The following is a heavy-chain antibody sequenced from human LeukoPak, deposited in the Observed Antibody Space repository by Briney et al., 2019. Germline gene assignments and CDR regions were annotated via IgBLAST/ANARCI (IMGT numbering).Heavy chain of an antibody. CDR3: ARERPTVLRYFDWSNHDAFDI. V-gene: IGHV1-2*02. CDR2: INPNSGGT. Sequence: ASVKVSCKASGYTFTGYYMHWVRQAPGQGLEWMGWINPNSGGTNYAQKFQGRVTMTRDTSISTAYMELSRLRSDDTAVYYCARERPTVLRYFDWSNHDAFDIWGQGTMVTVSS. CDR1: GYTFTGYY. J-gene: IGHJ3*02. D-gene: IGHD3-9*01.